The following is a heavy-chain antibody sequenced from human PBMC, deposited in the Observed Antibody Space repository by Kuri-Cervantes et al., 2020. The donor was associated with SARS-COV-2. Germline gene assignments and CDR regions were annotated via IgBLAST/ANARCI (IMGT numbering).Heavy chain of an antibody. CDR3: ARDGCTNGVCWIDY. CDR2: IIPILGIA. V-gene: IGHV1-69*04. J-gene: IGHJ4*02. Sequence: SVKVSCKASGGTFSSYAISWVRQAPGQGLEWMGRIIPILGIANYAQKFQGRVTITADKSTSTAYMELSSLRSEDTAVYYCARDGCTNGVCWIDYWGQGTLVTVSS. CDR1: GGTFSSYA. D-gene: IGHD2-8*01.